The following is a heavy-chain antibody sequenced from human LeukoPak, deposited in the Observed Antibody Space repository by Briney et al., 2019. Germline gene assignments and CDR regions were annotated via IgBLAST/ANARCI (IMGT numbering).Heavy chain of an antibody. CDR1: GGSISSSY. D-gene: IGHD3-10*01. J-gene: IGHJ2*01. V-gene: IGHV4-59*01. Sequence: PSETLSLTCTVSGGSISSSYWSWIRQPPEKGLEWIGYIDYSGSTNFNPSLRSRVIISVDMSENQFSLKLSSVTAADTAVYYCARTECRGCWYFDLWGRGTLVTVSS. CDR3: ARTECRGCWYFDL. CDR2: IDYSGST.